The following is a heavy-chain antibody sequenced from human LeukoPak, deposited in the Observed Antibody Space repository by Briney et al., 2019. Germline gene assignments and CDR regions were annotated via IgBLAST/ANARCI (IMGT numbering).Heavy chain of an antibody. CDR1: GGSFSGYY. J-gene: IGHJ5*02. CDR2: INHSGST. V-gene: IGHV4-34*01. D-gene: IGHD6-19*01. CDR3: ARDRSIAVAGTKYNWFDP. Sequence: SETLSLTCAVYGGSFSGYYWSWIRQPPGKGLEWIGEINHSGSTNYNPSLKSRVTISVDTSKNQFSLKLSSVTAADTAVYYCARDRSIAVAGTKYNWFDPWGQGTLVTVSS.